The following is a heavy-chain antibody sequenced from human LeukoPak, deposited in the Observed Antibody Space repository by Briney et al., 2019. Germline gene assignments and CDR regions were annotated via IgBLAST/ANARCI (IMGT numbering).Heavy chain of an antibody. CDR2: IKSKTAGGTA. CDR3: TTEPYYPGSGSLDS. V-gene: IGHV3-15*01. Sequence: PGGSLRLSCAASGLTFSNYGMHWVRQAPGRGLEWIGRIKSKTAGGTADYAAPMKGRFTISRDDSKNTLYLQMNSLKIEDTAVYYRTTEPYYPGSGSLDSWGQGTLVAVSS. CDR1: GLTFSNYG. J-gene: IGHJ4*02. D-gene: IGHD3-10*01.